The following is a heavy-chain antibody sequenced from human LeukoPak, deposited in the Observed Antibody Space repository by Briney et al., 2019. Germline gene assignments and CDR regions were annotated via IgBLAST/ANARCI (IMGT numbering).Heavy chain of an antibody. D-gene: IGHD6-13*01. CDR3: ARQQNIAAAGTVD. Sequence: GGSLRLSCAASGFTFSSYSMNWVRQAPGKGLEWVSSISSSSSYIYYADSVKGRFTTSRDNAKNSLYLQMNSLRAEDTAVYYCARQQNIAAAGTVDWGQGTLVTVSS. CDR2: ISSSSSYI. CDR1: GFTFSSYS. J-gene: IGHJ4*02. V-gene: IGHV3-21*01.